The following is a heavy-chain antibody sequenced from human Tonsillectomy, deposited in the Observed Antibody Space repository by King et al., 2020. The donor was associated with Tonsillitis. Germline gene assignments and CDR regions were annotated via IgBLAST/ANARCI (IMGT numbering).Heavy chain of an antibody. V-gene: IGHV1-18*01. J-gene: IGHJ2*01. CDR1: GYTFTSYG. Sequence: QLVQSGAEVKKPGASVKVSCKASGYTFTSYGISWVRQAPGQGLEWMGWISAYNGNTNYAQKLQGRVTMTTDTSTSTAYMELRSLRSDDTAVYYCARAAVDYYDSSSALGYWYFDLWGRGTLVTVSS. D-gene: IGHD3-22*01. CDR3: ARAAVDYYDSSSALGYWYFDL. CDR2: ISAYNGNT.